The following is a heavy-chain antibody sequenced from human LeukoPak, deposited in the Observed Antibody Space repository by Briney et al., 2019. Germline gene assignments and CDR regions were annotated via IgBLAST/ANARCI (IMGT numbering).Heavy chain of an antibody. D-gene: IGHD3-10*01. CDR3: ARLSGSGSYCRI. CDR2: IYYIGST. CDR1: GGSIIGNSTDY. Sequence: SETLSLTCTVSGGSIIGNSTDYWGWVRQTPGKGLEWIGYIYYIGSTNYNPSLKSRVTISVDTSKNQFSLKLSSVTAADTAVYYCARLSGSGSYCRIWGQGTMVTVSS. J-gene: IGHJ3*02. V-gene: IGHV4-61*05.